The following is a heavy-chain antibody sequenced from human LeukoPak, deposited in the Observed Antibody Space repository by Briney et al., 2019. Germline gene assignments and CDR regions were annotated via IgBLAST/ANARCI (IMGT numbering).Heavy chain of an antibody. J-gene: IGHJ3*02. CDR2: TRSKADGGTT. Sequence: GGSLRLSCKASGFTFGDYAMSWFRQAPGKGLEWVGFTRSKADGGTTEDAASVKGRFSISRDDSKSIAYLRMNSLKTEDTAVYFCTRDRTGDRTDAFDIWGQGTMVTVSS. D-gene: IGHD7-27*01. V-gene: IGHV3-49*03. CDR1: GFTFGDYA. CDR3: TRDRTGDRTDAFDI.